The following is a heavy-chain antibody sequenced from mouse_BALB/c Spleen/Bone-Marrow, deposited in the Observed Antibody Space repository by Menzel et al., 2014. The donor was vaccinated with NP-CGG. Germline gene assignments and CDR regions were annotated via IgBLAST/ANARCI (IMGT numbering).Heavy chain of an antibody. V-gene: IGHV1-54*01. Sequence: QVQLKESGAELVRPGTSVKVSCEASGYAFTNXLXEWVKQRPGQGLEWIGVINPGSGGTNYNEKFKGKATLTADKSSSTAYMQLSSLTSDDSAVYFCARELGRWYFDVWGAGTTVTVSS. CDR1: GYAFTNXL. CDR3: ARELGRWYFDV. D-gene: IGHD4-1*01. CDR2: INPGSGGT. J-gene: IGHJ1*01.